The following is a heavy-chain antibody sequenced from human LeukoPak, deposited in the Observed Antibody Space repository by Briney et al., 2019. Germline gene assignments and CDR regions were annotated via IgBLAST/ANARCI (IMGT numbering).Heavy chain of an antibody. D-gene: IGHD3-3*01. V-gene: IGHV3-23*01. J-gene: IGHJ5*02. CDR2: ISGSGGST. Sequence: GGSLRLSCAASGFTFSSYAMSWVRQAPGKGLEWVSAISGSGGSTYYADSVKGRFTISRDNSKNTLYLQMNSLRAEDTAVYYCAKLGLYYDFWSGYGGGTKNNWFDPWGQGTLVTVSS. CDR1: GFTFSSYA. CDR3: AKLGLYYDFWSGYGGGTKNNWFDP.